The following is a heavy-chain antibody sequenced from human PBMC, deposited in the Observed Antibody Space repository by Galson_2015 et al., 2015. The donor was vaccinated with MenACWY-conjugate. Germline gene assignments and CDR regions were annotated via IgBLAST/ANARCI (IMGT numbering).Heavy chain of an antibody. J-gene: IGHJ3*02. D-gene: IGHD3-16*01. V-gene: IGHV1-69*06. CDR1: GGIFNSDA. Sequence: SVKVSCKASGGIFNSDAISWVRQAPGQGLEWMGGIIPIYFPTNYPQNFQGRLTITADKSPTPAYKELASLRSEDTAVYYWARWTFAKYLGEVFPDAFDIWGQGTMVIVSS. CDR3: ARWTFAKYLGEVFPDAFDI. CDR2: IIPIYFPT.